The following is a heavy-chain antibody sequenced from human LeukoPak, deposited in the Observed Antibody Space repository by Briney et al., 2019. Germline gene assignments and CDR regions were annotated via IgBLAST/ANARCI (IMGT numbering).Heavy chain of an antibody. V-gene: IGHV4-34*01. Sequence: SETLSLTCAVYGGSFSGYYWSWIRQPPGKELEWIGEINHSGSTNYNPSLKSRVTISGDTSKNQFSLKLSSVTAADTAVYYCARLAFDIWGQGTMVTVSS. CDR2: INHSGST. J-gene: IGHJ3*02. CDR3: ARLAFDI. CDR1: GGSFSGYY.